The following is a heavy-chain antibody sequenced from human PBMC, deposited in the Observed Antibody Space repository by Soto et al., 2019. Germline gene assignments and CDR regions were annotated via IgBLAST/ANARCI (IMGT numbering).Heavy chain of an antibody. D-gene: IGHD2-15*01. CDR2: IIPILGIA. J-gene: IGHJ4*02. CDR3: ARLPLAGGNSAY. Sequence: QVQLVQSGAEVKKPGSSVKVSCKASGGTFSSYTISWVRQAPGQELEWMGRIIPILGIANYAQKFQGRVTITADKSTSTAYMELSSLRSEDTAVYYCARLPLAGGNSAYWGQGTLVTVSS. CDR1: GGTFSSYT. V-gene: IGHV1-69*02.